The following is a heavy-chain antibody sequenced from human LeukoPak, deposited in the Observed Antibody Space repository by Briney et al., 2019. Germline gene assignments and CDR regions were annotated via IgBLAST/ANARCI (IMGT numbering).Heavy chain of an antibody. V-gene: IGHV4-34*01. CDR2: INHSGST. CDR3: ARESEDYYYYYGMDV. J-gene: IGHJ6*02. Sequence: PSETLSLTCAVYGGSFSGYYWSWIRQPPGKGLEWIGEINHSGSTNYNPSLKSRVTISVDTSKNQFSLKLSSVTAADTAVYYCARESEDYYYYYGMDVWGQGTTVTVSS. CDR1: GGSFSGYY.